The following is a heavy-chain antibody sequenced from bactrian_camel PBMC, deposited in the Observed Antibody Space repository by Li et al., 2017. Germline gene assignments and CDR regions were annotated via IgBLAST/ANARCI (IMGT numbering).Heavy chain of an antibody. CDR2: IHSNGRST. CDR3: GELGSGGY. Sequence: VQLVESGGGSVQAGGSLRLNCAFDAYTPTSVRMAWFRQAPGKGVEWVSGIHSNGRSTTYADSVKGRFTISRDNAKNTVYLELSSLVTEDTATYYCGELGSGGYWGQGTQVTVS. CDR1: AYTPTSVR. V-gene: IGHV3S40*01. J-gene: IGHJ6*01.